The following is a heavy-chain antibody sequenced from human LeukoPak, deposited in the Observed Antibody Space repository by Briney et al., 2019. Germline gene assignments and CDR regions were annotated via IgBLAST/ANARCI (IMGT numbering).Heavy chain of an antibody. Sequence: SETLSLTCAVSGYSISSNYHWGWIRQPPGKGLEWIATIYHSGSTYYNPSLKSRVTISVDTSKNQFSLKMRSVTAADTAVYYCARDPPSITIFGVGRNDAFGIWGQGTMVTVSS. V-gene: IGHV4-38-2*02. D-gene: IGHD3-3*01. CDR2: IYHSGST. J-gene: IGHJ3*02. CDR1: GYSISSNYH. CDR3: ARDPPSITIFGVGRNDAFGI.